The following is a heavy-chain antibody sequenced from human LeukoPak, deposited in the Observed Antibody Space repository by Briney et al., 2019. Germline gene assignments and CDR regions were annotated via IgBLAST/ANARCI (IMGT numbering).Heavy chain of an antibody. CDR3: AKNEPDSSGHYLTDY. CDR1: GGSISSSSYY. V-gene: IGHV4-39*07. Sequence: SETLSLTCTVSGGSISSSSYYWGWIRQPPGKGLEWIGSIYTSGSAYYNPSLKSRVSMSVDTSKNQFSLKLTSVTAADTAVYYCAKNEPDSSGHYLTDYWGQGTLVTVSS. CDR2: IYTSGSA. J-gene: IGHJ4*02. D-gene: IGHD3-22*01.